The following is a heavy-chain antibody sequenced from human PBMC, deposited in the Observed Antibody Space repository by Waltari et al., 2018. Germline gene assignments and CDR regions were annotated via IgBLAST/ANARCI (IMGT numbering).Heavy chain of an antibody. CDR1: AASISSYY. J-gene: IGHJ4*02. D-gene: IGHD3-10*01. CDR3: ARGDTSNWFASYFDF. CDR2: IYFSGST. V-gene: IGHV4-59*01. Sequence: QVRLQESGPGLVKPSETLSLTCTVSAASISSYYWSWIRQPPGQGLEWIAYIYFSGSTSSNPSLKIRVAISGDTSKKQFSLRLSSVTAADTAVYYCARGDTSNWFASYFDFWGQGILVSVSS.